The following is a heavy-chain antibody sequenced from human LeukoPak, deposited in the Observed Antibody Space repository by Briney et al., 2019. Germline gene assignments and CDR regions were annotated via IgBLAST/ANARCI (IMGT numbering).Heavy chain of an antibody. CDR1: GFTFSSYA. J-gene: IGHJ4*02. D-gene: IGHD4-17*01. CDR3: ARAPYGDYQFPGSY. V-gene: IGHV3-30-3*01. CDR2: ISPDGTKD. Sequence: GRSLRPSCAASGFTFSSYAMHWVRHSPGKGLEWLALISPDGTKDYYPDSVKGRFTISRDNSKNTLYLQMNGLGAADTAVYYCARAPYGDYQFPGSYWGRGTPVTVS.